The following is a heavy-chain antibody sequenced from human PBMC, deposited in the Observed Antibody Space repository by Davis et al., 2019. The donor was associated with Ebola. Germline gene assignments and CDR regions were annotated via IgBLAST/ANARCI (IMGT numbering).Heavy chain of an antibody. CDR1: GFTFSSYG. CDR3: AREGNLYYDILTGSLDY. V-gene: IGHV3-33*01. Sequence: GGSLRLSCAASGFTFSSYGMHWVRQAPGKGLEWVAVIWYDGSNKYYADSVKGRFTISRDNSKNTLYLQMNSLRAEDTAVYYCAREGNLYYDILTGSLDYWGQGTLVTVSS. D-gene: IGHD3-9*01. CDR2: IWYDGSNK. J-gene: IGHJ4*02.